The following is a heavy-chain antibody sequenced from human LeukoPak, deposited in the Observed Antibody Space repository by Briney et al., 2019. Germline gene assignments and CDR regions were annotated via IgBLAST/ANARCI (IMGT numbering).Heavy chain of an antibody. CDR1: GFTFSSYA. CDR2: ISGSGGST. J-gene: IGHJ4*02. CDR3: AKDYDFWSGYLVDY. Sequence: GGSLRLPCAASGFTFSSYAMSWVRQAPGKGLESVSAISGSGGSTYYADSVKGRFTISRDNSKNTLYLQMNSLRAEDTAVYYCAKDYDFWSGYLVDYWGQGTLVTVSS. D-gene: IGHD3-3*01. V-gene: IGHV3-23*01.